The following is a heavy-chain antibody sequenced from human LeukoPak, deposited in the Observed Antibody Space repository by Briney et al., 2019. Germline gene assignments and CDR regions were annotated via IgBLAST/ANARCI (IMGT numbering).Heavy chain of an antibody. D-gene: IGHD3-9*01. CDR3: ARHLRLVTAFDY. J-gene: IGHJ4*02. Sequence: PSETLSLTCAVYGGSFSDSYWSWIRQPPGKGLEWIGEINHSGSTNFKSSLKSRVTISVDTSKNQFSLKLSSVTAADTAVYYCARHLRLVTAFDYWGQGTLVTVSS. V-gene: IGHV4-34*01. CDR2: INHSGST. CDR1: GGSFSDSY.